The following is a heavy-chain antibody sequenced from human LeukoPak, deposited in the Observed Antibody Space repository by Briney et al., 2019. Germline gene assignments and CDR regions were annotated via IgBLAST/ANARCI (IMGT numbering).Heavy chain of an antibody. Sequence: PGRSLRLSCAASGFTVSSNYMSWVRQAPGKGLEWVSVIYSGGSTYYADSVKGRFTISRDNSKNTLYLQMNSLRAEVTAVYYCARISFFDRRAPGGRGTLVTVSS. J-gene: IGHJ4*02. CDR1: GFTVSSNY. V-gene: IGHV3-66*01. CDR2: IYSGGST. D-gene: IGHD3-3*02. CDR3: ARISFFDRRAP.